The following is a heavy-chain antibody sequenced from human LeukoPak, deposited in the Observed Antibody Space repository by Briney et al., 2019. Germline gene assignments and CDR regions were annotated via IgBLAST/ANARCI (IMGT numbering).Heavy chain of an antibody. V-gene: IGHV3-33*06. CDR2: IWYDGSNI. D-gene: IGHD6-13*01. Sequence: GGSLRLSCAASGFTFSSYGMHWVRQAPGKGLEWVAVIWYDGSNIYYADSVKGRFTISRDNSKNTLYLQMNSLRAEDTAVYYCAKVGIAAAGSYFDYWGQGTLVTVSS. J-gene: IGHJ4*02. CDR1: GFTFSSYG. CDR3: AKVGIAAAGSYFDY.